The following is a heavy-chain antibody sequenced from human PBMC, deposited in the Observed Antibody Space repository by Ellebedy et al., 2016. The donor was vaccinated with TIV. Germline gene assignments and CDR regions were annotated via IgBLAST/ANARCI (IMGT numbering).Heavy chain of an antibody. CDR2: INPNNGGT. CDR3: ARGVIAYYYYYMDV. V-gene: IGHV1-2*02. Sequence: ASVKVSXXASGYSFTAYFMHWVRQAPGQGLEWVGWINPNNGGTKFAQKFQGRVTMTSDTSISTAYMELSRLRSDDTAVYYCARGVIAYYYYYMDVWGMGTTVTVSS. J-gene: IGHJ6*03. D-gene: IGHD2-21*01. CDR1: GYSFTAYF.